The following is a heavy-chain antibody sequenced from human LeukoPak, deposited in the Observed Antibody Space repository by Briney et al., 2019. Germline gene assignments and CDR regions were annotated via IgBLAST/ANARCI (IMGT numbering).Heavy chain of an antibody. Sequence: GGSLGLSCAASGFTFSSYAMSWVRQAPGKGLEWVSAISGSGGSTYYADSVKGRLTISRDNSKNTLHLQMNSLRAEDTAVYYCAKEGDSSGYYLYYYYMDVWGKGTTVTVSS. CDR2: ISGSGGST. J-gene: IGHJ6*03. D-gene: IGHD3-22*01. CDR1: GFTFSSYA. CDR3: AKEGDSSGYYLYYYYMDV. V-gene: IGHV3-23*01.